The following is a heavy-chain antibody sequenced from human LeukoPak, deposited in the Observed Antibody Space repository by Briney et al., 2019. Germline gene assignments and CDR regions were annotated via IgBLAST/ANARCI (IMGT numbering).Heavy chain of an antibody. Sequence: PGGSLRLSCAASGFSFSKAWMNWVRQAPGKGLEWVGRLKRKTDGGTPDYAAPVKGRFTISGDDSKNTLYLQMNSLKIEDTAVYYCTTDEDWNYARKDVWGQGATVIVSS. J-gene: IGHJ6*02. CDR2: LKRKTDGGTP. V-gene: IGHV3-15*07. CDR3: TTDEDWNYARKDV. D-gene: IGHD1-7*01. CDR1: GFSFSKAW.